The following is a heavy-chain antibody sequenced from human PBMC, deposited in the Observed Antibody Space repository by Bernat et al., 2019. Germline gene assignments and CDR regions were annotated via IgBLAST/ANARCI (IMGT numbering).Heavy chain of an antibody. Sequence: QVQLVESGGGVVQPGRSLRLSCAASGFTFSTYGMHWVRQAPGKGLAWVAVIWYDGSNKYYADSVKGRFTISRDNSKNTLYLQMNGLRAEDTAVYYCARALAPGYSSGWYPQYFQHWGQGTLVTVSS. CDR1: GFTFSTYG. D-gene: IGHD6-19*01. J-gene: IGHJ1*01. CDR3: ARALAPGYSSGWYPQYFQH. CDR2: IWYDGSNK. V-gene: IGHV3-33*01.